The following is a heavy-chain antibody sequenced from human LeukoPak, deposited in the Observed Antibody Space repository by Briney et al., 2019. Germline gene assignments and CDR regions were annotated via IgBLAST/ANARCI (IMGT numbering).Heavy chain of an antibody. CDR3: ARGGELLRPADY. Sequence: GGSLRLSCAASGFTFSSYWMSWVRQAPGKGLEWVANMNQDGSEKYYVDSVKGRFTISRDNAKNSLYLQMNNLRAEDTAVYYCARGGELLRPADYWGQGTLVIVSS. D-gene: IGHD1-26*01. J-gene: IGHJ4*02. V-gene: IGHV3-7*01. CDR2: MNQDGSEK. CDR1: GFTFSSYW.